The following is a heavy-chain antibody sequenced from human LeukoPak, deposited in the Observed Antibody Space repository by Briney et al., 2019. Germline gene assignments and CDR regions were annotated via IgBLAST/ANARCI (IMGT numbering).Heavy chain of an antibody. CDR1: GGSFSGYY. Sequence: SETLSLTCAVYGGSFSGYYWSWIRQPPGKGLEWIGEINHSGSTNYNPSLKSRVTISVDTSKNQFSLKLSSVTAADTAVYYCARGPGVAAAMGPPYYYYYGMDVWGQGTTVTVSS. CDR3: ARGPGVAAAMGPPYYYYYGMDV. CDR2: INHSGST. D-gene: IGHD6-13*01. V-gene: IGHV4-34*01. J-gene: IGHJ6*02.